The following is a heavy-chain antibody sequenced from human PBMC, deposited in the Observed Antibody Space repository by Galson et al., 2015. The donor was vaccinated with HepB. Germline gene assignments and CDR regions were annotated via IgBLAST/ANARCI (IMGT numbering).Heavy chain of an antibody. J-gene: IGHJ4*02. V-gene: IGHV3-7*01. CDR3: ASSRDSPGTY. CDR1: GFSFGSEW. D-gene: IGHD3-10*01. CDR2: IRGDGSMT. Sequence: SLRLSCATSGFSFGSEWMAWVRQAPGKGLEWVANIRGDGSMTFYVGSVRGRFTISRDNAKNSVYLQMNSLRVEDTAVYYCASSRDSPGTYWGQGTLVTVSS.